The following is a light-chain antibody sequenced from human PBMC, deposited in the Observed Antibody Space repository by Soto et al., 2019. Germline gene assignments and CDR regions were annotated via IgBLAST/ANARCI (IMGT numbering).Light chain of an antibody. Sequence: AIRMTQSPSSLSASTGDRVTITCRASQGISSYLAWYQQKPGKAPKLLIYAASTLQSGVPSRFSGSGSGTDFTLTISCLQSEDFATYYCQQYYSYWTFGQGTRLEIK. CDR2: AAS. J-gene: IGKJ5*01. CDR1: QGISSY. V-gene: IGKV1-8*01. CDR3: QQYYSYWT.